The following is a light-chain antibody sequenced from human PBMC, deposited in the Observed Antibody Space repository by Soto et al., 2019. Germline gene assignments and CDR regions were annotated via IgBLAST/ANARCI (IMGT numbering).Light chain of an antibody. CDR2: GAR. CDR3: QQDGSSPTQ. V-gene: IGKV3-20*01. Sequence: EIVMTQSPATRAVSPGERATLSCRASQSVSSNVAWYQQKPGQAPRLLIYGARSSDTGIPDRYSASGSGTHFTLTNSRLKPEDFAVYCWQQDGSSPTQFGQGTKMNI. J-gene: IGKJ1*01. CDR1: QSVSSN.